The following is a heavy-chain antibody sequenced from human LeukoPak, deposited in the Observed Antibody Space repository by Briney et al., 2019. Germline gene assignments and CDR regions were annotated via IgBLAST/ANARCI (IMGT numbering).Heavy chain of an antibody. V-gene: IGHV3-15*07. CDR2: IKSKTDGGTT. J-gene: IGHJ6*02. Sequence: GGSLRLSCAASGFTFSNAWMNWVRQAPGKGLEWVGRIKSKTDGGTTDYAAPVKGRFTISRDDSKNTLYLQMNSLKTEDTAVYCCTTDRWIATDYYYGMDVWGQGTTVTVSS. D-gene: IGHD5-12*01. CDR3: TTDRWIATDYYYGMDV. CDR1: GFTFSNAW.